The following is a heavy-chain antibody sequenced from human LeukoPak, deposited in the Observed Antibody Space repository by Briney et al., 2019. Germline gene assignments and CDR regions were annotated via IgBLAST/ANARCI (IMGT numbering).Heavy chain of an antibody. J-gene: IGHJ5*02. Sequence: SETLSLTCTVSGGSISSYYWSWIRQPPGKGLEWIGDIYYSGSTNYNPSLKSRVTISVDTSKNQFSLKLSSVTAADTAVYYCASDWSSGYSSGWYNGQTWGQGTLVTVSS. CDR2: IYYSGST. CDR1: GGSISSYY. CDR3: ASDWSSGYSSGWYNGQT. V-gene: IGHV4-59*01. D-gene: IGHD6-19*01.